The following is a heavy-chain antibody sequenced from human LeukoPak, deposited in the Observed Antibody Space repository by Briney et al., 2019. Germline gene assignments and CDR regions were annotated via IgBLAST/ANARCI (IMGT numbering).Heavy chain of an antibody. CDR2: IRSKTYGGAK. D-gene: IGHD4-17*01. J-gene: IGHJ4*02. Sequence: GGSLRLSCTASGFTFGDYAMSWSRQAPGKGLEWVGFIRSKTYGGAKEYAASVKDRFTISRDNYKNTLYLQMNSLRAEDTAVYYCAKAQRAPYGDSRFVVWNLDYWGQGTLVTVSS. V-gene: IGHV3-49*03. CDR3: AKAQRAPYGDSRFVVWNLDY. CDR1: GFTFGDYA.